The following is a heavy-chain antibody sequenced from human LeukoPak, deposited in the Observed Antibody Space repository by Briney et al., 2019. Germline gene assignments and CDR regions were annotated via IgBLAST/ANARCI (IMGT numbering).Heavy chain of an antibody. J-gene: IGHJ4*02. V-gene: IGHV3-30-3*01. CDR2: ISYDGSNK. CDR3: AKGPYDSSGYSIFDY. CDR1: GFTFSSYA. Sequence: GGSLRLSCAASGFTFSSYAMHWVRQAPGKGLEWVAVISYDGSNKYYADSVKGRFTISRDNSKKTLYLQMNSLRAEDTAVYYCAKGPYDSSGYSIFDYWGQGTLVTVSS. D-gene: IGHD3-22*01.